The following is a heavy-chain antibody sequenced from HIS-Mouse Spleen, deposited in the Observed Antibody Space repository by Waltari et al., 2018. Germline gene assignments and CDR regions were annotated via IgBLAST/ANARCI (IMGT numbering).Heavy chain of an antibody. J-gene: IGHJ4*02. Sequence: QVQLQQWGAGLLKPSETLSLTCAVYGGSFSGYYWSWIRQPPGKGLGWIGEIKHSGTTNYNPSLKSRVTISVDTSKNQFSLKLSSVTAADTAVYYCARGRDSGSYYFDYWGQGTLVTVSS. V-gene: IGHV4-34*01. CDR3: ARGRDSGSYYFDY. CDR2: IKHSGTT. D-gene: IGHD1-26*01. CDR1: GGSFSGYY.